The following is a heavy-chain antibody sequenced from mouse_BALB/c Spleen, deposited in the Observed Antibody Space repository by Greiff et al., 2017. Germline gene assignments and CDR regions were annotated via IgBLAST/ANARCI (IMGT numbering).Heavy chain of an antibody. CDR1: GFNIKDTY. D-gene: IGHD2-3*01. CDR3: ARGWLLGYFDV. V-gene: IGHV14-3*02. Sequence: EVQLVESGAELVKPGASVKLSCTASGFNIKDTYMHWVKQRPEQGLEWIGRIDPANGNTKYDPKFQGKATITADTSSNTAYLQLSSLTSEDTAVYYCARGWLLGYFDVWGAGTTVTVSS. CDR2: IDPANGNT. J-gene: IGHJ1*01.